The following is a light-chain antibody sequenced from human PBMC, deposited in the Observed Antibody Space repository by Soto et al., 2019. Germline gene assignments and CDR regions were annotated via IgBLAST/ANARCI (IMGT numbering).Light chain of an antibody. CDR1: SSDVGSYNL. CDR3: CSYAGSSTV. J-gene: IGLJ1*01. CDR2: XXS. Sequence: QSALTQPASVSGSPGQSITISCTGTSSDVGSYNLVSWYQQHPGKAPKLMXXXXSXXXXXXXXXXXXSKSGNTASLTISGXQAEXXXXYYCCSYAGSSTVFGTGTKLTVL. V-gene: IGLV2-23*02.